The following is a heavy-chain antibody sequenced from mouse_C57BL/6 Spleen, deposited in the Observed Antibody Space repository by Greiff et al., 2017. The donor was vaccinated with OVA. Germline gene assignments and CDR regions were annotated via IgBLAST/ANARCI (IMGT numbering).Heavy chain of an antibody. V-gene: IGHV1-55*01. Sequence: QVQLQQPGAELVKPGASVKMSCKASGYTFTSYWITWVKQRPGQGLEWIGDIYPGSGSTNYNEKFKSKATLTVDTSSSTAYMQRSSLTSEDSAVYYCARARDSGYDCAMDYWGQGTSVTVSS. CDR1: GYTFTSYW. CDR2: IYPGSGST. D-gene: IGHD1-1*01. J-gene: IGHJ4*01. CDR3: ARARDSGYDCAMDY.